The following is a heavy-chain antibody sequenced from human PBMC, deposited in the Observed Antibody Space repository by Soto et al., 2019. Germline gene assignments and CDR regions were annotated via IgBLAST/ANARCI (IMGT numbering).Heavy chain of an antibody. CDR2: ISSSSSTI. Sequence: GRSKTHSNAASEGNISTFGMNWIRQKQGKGLEWVSYISSSSSTIFYTDSVKGRFTVSRDNAKNSLYLQMNSLRAEDTAVYYCERPTHYYDSSGPPAFWGQGILVTVSS. J-gene: IGHJ4*02. V-gene: IGHV3-48*01. CDR1: EGNISTFG. D-gene: IGHD3-22*01. CDR3: ERPTHYYDSSGPPAF.